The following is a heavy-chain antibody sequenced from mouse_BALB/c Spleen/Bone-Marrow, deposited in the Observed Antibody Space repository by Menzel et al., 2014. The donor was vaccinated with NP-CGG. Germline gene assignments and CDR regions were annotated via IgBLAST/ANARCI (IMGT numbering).Heavy chain of an antibody. CDR2: IHPNSGNT. Sequence: QVQLQQSGSVLVRPGAPVKLSCKASGYTFTSSWMHWAKRRPGQGLEWIGEIHPNSGNTNYNEKFKGKATLTVDTSSSTAYVDLSSLTSEDSAVYYCARSGFDYWGQGTTLTVSS. D-gene: IGHD4-1*01. J-gene: IGHJ2*01. CDR1: GYTFTSSW. CDR3: ARSGFDY. V-gene: IGHV1S130*01.